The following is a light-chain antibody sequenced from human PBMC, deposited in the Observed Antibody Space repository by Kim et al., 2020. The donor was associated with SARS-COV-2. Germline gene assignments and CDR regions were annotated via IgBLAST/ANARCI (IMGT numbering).Light chain of an antibody. J-gene: IGKJ4*01. CDR2: WTS. Sequence: DFVMTQSPDSLAVPLGERATINCKSSQSVFYSSNNKNYLAWYQQKPGQPPKLLVYWTSIRESGVPDRFSGSGSGTDFTLTISSLQAEDVAVYYCQQYFTAPLTFGGGTKVDIK. V-gene: IGKV4-1*01. CDR3: QQYFTAPLT. CDR1: QSVFYSSNNKNY.